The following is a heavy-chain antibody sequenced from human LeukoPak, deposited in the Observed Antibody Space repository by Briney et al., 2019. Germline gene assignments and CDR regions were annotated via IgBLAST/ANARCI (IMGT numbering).Heavy chain of an antibody. CDR2: ISGSGGST. Sequence: GGSLRLSCAASGFTFSNYAMSWVRQAPGKGLEWVSGISGSGGSTYYADSEKGRFTISRDNSKNTLYLQMNSLRAEDTAVYYCAKDPHYYDSSGKNYWGQGTLVTVSS. D-gene: IGHD3-22*01. V-gene: IGHV3-23*01. CDR1: GFTFSNYA. CDR3: AKDPHYYDSSGKNY. J-gene: IGHJ4*02.